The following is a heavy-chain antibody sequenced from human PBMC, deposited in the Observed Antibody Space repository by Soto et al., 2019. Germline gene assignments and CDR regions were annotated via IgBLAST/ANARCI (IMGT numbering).Heavy chain of an antibody. V-gene: IGHV1-3*01. CDR1: GYTFTSYA. CDR3: ARGDLNLLLSG. CDR2: INAGNGNT. Sequence: QVQLVQSGAEVKKPGASVKVSCKASGYTFTSYAMHWVRHAPGQRLEWMGWINAGNGNTKYSQKFQGRVTITRDTSASTDSMELSSLSSEDTAVYYCARGDLNLLLSGWGQGTLVTVSS. D-gene: IGHD3-16*01. J-gene: IGHJ4*02.